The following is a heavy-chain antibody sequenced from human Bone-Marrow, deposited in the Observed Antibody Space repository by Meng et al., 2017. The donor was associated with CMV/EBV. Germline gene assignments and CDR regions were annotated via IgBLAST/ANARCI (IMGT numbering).Heavy chain of an antibody. CDR2: IHPHRGDT. V-gene: IGHV1-2*02. D-gene: IGHD7-27*01. CDR1: GYTFTAHY. CDR3: ARDNNWGPDY. Sequence: SVKISCKASGYTFTAHYFHWVRQAPGQGLEWMGWIHPHRGDTNYAQQFQGRVTLTRDTSINTGYMELTRLTSDDTAVYYCARDNNWGPDYWGQGTLVTVSS. J-gene: IGHJ4*02.